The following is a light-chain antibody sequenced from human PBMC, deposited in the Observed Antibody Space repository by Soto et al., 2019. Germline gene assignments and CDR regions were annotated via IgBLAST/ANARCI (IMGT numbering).Light chain of an antibody. J-gene: IGKJ2*01. CDR1: QSVSSSY. CDR3: QQYGNSPGYI. Sequence: EIVLTQSPGTLSLSPGERATLSCRASQSVSSSYLAWYQQKPGQAPRLLIYGASSRATSIPDRFSGSGSGTDFTLTISRLEPEDFAVYYCQQYGNSPGYIFGQGTKLEIK. V-gene: IGKV3-20*01. CDR2: GAS.